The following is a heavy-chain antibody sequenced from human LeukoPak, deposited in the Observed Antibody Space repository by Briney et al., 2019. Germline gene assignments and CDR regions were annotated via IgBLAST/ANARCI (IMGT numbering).Heavy chain of an antibody. V-gene: IGHV3-11*01. CDR3: ARHLLASGHVAFDL. Sequence: PGGSLRLSCAASGFTFSDYYMSWIRQAPGTGLEGVSNISTGGSSIYHADSVKGRFTISRDNAKNSLYLKMNSLRAEDTAVYYCARHLLASGHVAFDLWGQGTMVTVSS. CDR1: GFTFSDYY. D-gene: IGHD3-3*01. CDR2: ISTGGSSI. J-gene: IGHJ3*01.